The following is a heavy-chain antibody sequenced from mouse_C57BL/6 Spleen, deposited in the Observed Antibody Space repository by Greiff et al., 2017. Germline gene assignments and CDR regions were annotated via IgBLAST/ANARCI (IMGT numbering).Heavy chain of an antibody. D-gene: IGHD1-1*01. V-gene: IGHV1-50*01. J-gene: IGHJ2*01. Sequence: KESCKASGYTFTSYWMQWVKQRPGQGLEWIGEIDPSDSYTNYNQKFKGKATLTVDTSSSTAYMQLSDLTSEDSAVYYCARSTVAATEFDYWGQGTTLTVSS. CDR3: ARSTVAATEFDY. CDR1: GYTFTSYW. CDR2: IDPSDSYT.